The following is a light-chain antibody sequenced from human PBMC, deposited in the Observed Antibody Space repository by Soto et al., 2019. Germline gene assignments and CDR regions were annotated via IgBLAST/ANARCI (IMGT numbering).Light chain of an antibody. J-gene: IGLJ2*01. CDR1: SSDVGSYDC. Sequence: QSALTQPPSASGSPGQSVTISCTGTSSDVGSYDCVSWYQQHPGKAPKLLIFEVSKRPSGVPDRFSGSKSGNTASLTVSGLQAEDEADYYCTSYAGSNNVVFGGGTKLTVL. V-gene: IGLV2-8*01. CDR2: EVS. CDR3: TSYAGSNNVV.